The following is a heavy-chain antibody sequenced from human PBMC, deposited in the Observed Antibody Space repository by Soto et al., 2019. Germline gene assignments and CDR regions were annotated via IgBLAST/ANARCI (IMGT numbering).Heavy chain of an antibody. CDR1: GYTFTSYG. CDR3: ARASYGYYDSSGYPDY. V-gene: IGHV1-18*01. Sequence: QVQLVQSGAEVKKPGASVKVSCKASGYTFTSYGISWVRQAPGQGLEWMGWISAYNGNKNYAQKLQGRVTMTTDKSTSTAYMELRSLRSDDTAVYYCARASYGYYDSSGYPDYWGQGTLVTVSS. D-gene: IGHD3-22*01. J-gene: IGHJ4*02. CDR2: ISAYNGNK.